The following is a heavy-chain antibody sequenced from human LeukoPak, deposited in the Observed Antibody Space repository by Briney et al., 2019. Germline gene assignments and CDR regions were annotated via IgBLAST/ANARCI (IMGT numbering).Heavy chain of an antibody. CDR1: GFTFSSYG. V-gene: IGHV3-30*18. D-gene: IGHD3-22*01. J-gene: IGHJ3*02. Sequence: GGSLRLSCAASGFTFSSYGMHWVRQAPGKGLEWVAVISYDGSNKYYADSVKGRFTISRDNSKNTLYLQMNSLRAEDTAVYYCAKARDNSGYSAFDIWGQGTMVTVSS. CDR2: ISYDGSNK. CDR3: AKARDNSGYSAFDI.